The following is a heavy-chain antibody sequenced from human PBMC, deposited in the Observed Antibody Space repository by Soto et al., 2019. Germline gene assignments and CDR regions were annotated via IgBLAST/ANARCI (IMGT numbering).Heavy chain of an antibody. Sequence: SETLSLTCTVSGGSISSGGYYWSWIRQQPGKSKEWIGYIYFSGSTYYNPSLKSRVTISVDTSKNQFSLKLSSVTAAYTAVYYCARVSGSYYYGMDVWGQGITVTVS. CDR1: GGSISSGGYY. CDR2: IYFSGST. D-gene: IGHD1-26*01. J-gene: IGHJ6*02. V-gene: IGHV4-31*03. CDR3: ARVSGSYYYGMDV.